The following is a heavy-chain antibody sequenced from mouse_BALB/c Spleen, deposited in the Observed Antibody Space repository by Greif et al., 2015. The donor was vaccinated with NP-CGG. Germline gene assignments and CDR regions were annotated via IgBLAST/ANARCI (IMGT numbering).Heavy chain of an antibody. CDR1: GFNIKDTY. J-gene: IGHJ3*01. CDR3: ARGFRDYYGSSPWFAY. Sequence: VQLQQSGAELVKPGASVKLSCTASGFNIKDTYMHWVKQRPEQGLEWIGRIDPANGNTKYDPKFQGKATITADTSSNTAYLQLSSLTSEDTAVYYCARGFRDYYGSSPWFAYWGQGTLVTVSA. CDR2: IDPANGNT. D-gene: IGHD1-1*01. V-gene: IGHV14-3*02.